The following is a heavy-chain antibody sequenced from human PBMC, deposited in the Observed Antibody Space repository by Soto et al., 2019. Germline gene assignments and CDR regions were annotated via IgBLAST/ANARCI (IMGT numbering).Heavy chain of an antibody. CDR3: ARAGTYDYDSSGHPDAFDI. V-gene: IGHV1-69*01. CDR1: GGTFSSFA. J-gene: IGHJ3*02. CDR2: IIPVFGKT. Sequence: QVQWVQSGAEVKNPGSSVKLSCKASGGTFSSFATNWVGQAPGQGLEWMGGIIPVFGKTNYAQRFKGRVTITADESTTTAYMEVSGLRSEDTAVYYCARAGTYDYDSSGHPDAFDIWGQGTMVTVSS. D-gene: IGHD3-22*01.